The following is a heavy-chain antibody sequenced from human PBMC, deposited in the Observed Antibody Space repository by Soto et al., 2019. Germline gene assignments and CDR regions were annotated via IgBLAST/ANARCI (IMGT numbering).Heavy chain of an antibody. J-gene: IGHJ4*02. CDR1: GFSFSTYG. Sequence: PGGSLRLSCAAPGFSFSTYGMHWVRQAPGQGRERVAIISFDGSRKHCLDSIRGRFTISRDNSGYTVYLRMNSLCAEDTAVYCCAKDLQPGRESFDYGPDSWGQGVLVTFPS. CDR2: ISFDGSRK. D-gene: IGHD3-16*01. CDR3: AKDLQPGRESFDYGPDS. V-gene: IGHV3-30*18.